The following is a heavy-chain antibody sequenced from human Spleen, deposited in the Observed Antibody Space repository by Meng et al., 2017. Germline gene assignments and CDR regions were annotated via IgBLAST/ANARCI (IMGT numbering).Heavy chain of an antibody. J-gene: IGHJ4*02. V-gene: IGHV4-61*02. CDR2: IYTSGST. D-gene: IGHD3-3*01. CDR3: ARRGSYDSDY. Sequence: SETLSLTCTVSGGSISSGSYYWSWIRQPAGKGLEWIGRIYTSGSTNYNPSLKSRVTISVDTSKNQFSLKLSSVTAADTAVYYCARRGSYDSDYWGQGTLVTVSS. CDR1: GGSISSGSYY.